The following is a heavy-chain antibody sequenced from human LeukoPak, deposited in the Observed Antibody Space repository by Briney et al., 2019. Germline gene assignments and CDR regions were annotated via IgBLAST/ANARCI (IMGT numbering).Heavy chain of an antibody. CDR3: ERDRGYGDYVGAFDI. J-gene: IGHJ3*02. CDR2: ISSSSSTI. Sequence: GGSLRLSCAAPGFTFSSYSMNWVRQAPGKGLEWVSHISSSSSTIYYADSVKGRFTISRDNAKNSLYLQMNSLRDEDTAVYYCERDRGYGDYVGAFDIWGQGTMVTVSS. CDR1: GFTFSSYS. D-gene: IGHD4-17*01. V-gene: IGHV3-48*02.